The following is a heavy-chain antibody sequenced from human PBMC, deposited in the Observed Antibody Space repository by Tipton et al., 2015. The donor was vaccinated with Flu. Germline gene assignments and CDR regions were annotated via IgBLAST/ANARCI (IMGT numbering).Heavy chain of an antibody. V-gene: IGHV4-34*01. Sequence: TLSLTCAAYSGSVSGHYWSWIRQPPGKGLEWIGEINHSRRTNYNPSLKSRVTISVDTSKNQFSLKLGSVNAADTAVYYCARHGGYYFDYWGQGTLVTVSS. J-gene: IGHJ4*02. CDR2: INHSRRT. CDR3: ARHGGYYFDY. D-gene: IGHD4-23*01. CDR1: SGSVSGHY.